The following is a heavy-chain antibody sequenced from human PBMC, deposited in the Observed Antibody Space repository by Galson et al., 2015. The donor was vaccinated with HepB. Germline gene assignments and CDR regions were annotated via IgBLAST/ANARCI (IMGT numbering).Heavy chain of an antibody. CDR1: GYTLHVLF. CDR2: FDPEDGET. Sequence: SVKVSCKVSGYTLHVLFLHWARQAPGKGLEWMGGFDPEDGETIYAQKLQGRVTMTEDTSTDTAYMELSSLRSEDTAVYYCATDFVVPAAMVTGGFDPWGQGTLVTVSS. CDR3: ATDFVVPAAMVTGGFDP. V-gene: IGHV1-24*01. J-gene: IGHJ5*02. D-gene: IGHD2-2*01.